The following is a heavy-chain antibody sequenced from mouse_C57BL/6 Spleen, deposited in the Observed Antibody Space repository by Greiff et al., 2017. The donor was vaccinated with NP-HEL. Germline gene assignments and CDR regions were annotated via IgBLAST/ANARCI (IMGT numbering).Heavy chain of an antibody. CDR1: GFTFSDYG. Sequence: EVKLVESGGGLVKPGGSLKLSCAASGFTFSDYGMHWVRQAPEKGLEWVAYISSGSSTISYADTVKGRFTISRDKAKNTLFLQMTSLRSEDTAMYYCARAHYGSSLDYWGQGTTLTVSS. J-gene: IGHJ2*01. CDR2: ISSGSSTI. V-gene: IGHV5-17*01. CDR3: ARAHYGSSLDY. D-gene: IGHD1-1*01.